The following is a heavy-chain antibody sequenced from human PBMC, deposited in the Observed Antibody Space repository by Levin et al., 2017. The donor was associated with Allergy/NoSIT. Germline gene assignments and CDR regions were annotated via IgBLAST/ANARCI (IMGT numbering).Heavy chain of an antibody. J-gene: IGHJ4*02. V-gene: IGHV3-23*01. CDR1: GFTFSNYA. CDR2: ISGSGDST. Sequence: LSGGSLRLSCAASGFTFSNYAMTWVRQAPEKGLKWVSAISGSGDSTDYADSVKGRFTISRDNSKNTVYLQMNSLRAEDTAVYYCAKVRAAVVAAINYWGQGTLVTVSS. CDR3: AKVRAAVVAAINY. D-gene: IGHD2-15*01.